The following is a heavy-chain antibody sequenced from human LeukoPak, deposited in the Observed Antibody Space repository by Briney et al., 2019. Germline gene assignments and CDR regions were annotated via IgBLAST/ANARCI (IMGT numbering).Heavy chain of an antibody. Sequence: GGSLRLSCAATGFTFKDYGMHWVRQPPGKGLEWVSSINWNGGGTDYADSVKGRFTISRDNAKNSLYLQLSSLRPEDTALYYCAKHMRATNTYSFFGLDVWGRGTTVTVSS. CDR3: AKHMRATNTYSFFGLDV. D-gene: IGHD1-26*01. CDR1: GFTFKDYG. J-gene: IGHJ6*02. CDR2: INWNGGGT. V-gene: IGHV3-9*01.